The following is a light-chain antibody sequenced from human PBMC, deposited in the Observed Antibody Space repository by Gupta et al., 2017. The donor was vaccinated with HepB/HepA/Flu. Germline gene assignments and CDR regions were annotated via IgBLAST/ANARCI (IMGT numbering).Light chain of an antibody. V-gene: IGKV1-39*01. CDR1: QDIDKF. J-gene: IGKJ2*03. CDR2: AAS. Sequence: DIQVTQSPSSLSVSVGDRVIITCRASQDIDKFLNWYQQKPGKAPSLLIYAASNLQSGVPSRFSGSGYGTDYTLTISSLQPEDFATYDCQQSYSAPRSFGQGTKVEIK. CDR3: QQSYSAPRS.